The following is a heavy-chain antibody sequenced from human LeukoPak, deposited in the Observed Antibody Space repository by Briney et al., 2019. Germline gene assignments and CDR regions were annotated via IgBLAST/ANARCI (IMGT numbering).Heavy chain of an antibody. D-gene: IGHD6-13*01. Sequence: SETLSLTCAVSGGSISSGGYSWSWIRQPPGKGLEWIGYIYYSGSTYYNPSLKSRVTISVDTSKNQFSLKLRSVTAADTAVYYCARGPRLIAAAGTVGWFDPWGQGTLVTVSS. V-gene: IGHV4-30-4*07. CDR3: ARGPRLIAAAGTVGWFDP. CDR2: IYYSGST. CDR1: GGSISSGGYS. J-gene: IGHJ5*02.